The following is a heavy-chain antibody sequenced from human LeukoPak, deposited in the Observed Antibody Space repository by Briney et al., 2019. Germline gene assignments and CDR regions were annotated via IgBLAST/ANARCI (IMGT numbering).Heavy chain of an antibody. CDR1: GFTFSSYF. J-gene: IGHJ4*02. CDR3: ARGGSWSFDY. CDR2: IKPDGSET. D-gene: IGHD3-10*01. Sequence: PGGSLRLSCAASGFTFSSYFMNWVRQAPGKGLEWVANIKPDGSETYYVDSVKGRFTISRDNTKNSLYLQMNSLRAEDTAVYYCARGGSWSFDYWGQGTLGSVSS. V-gene: IGHV3-7*01.